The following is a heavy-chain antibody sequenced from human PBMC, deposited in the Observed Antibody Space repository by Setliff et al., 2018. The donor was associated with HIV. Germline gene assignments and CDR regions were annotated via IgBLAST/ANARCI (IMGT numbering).Heavy chain of an antibody. V-gene: IGHV1-3*01. Sequence: ASVKVSCKTSGYTFKSYDINWVRQAPGQRPEWMARINAGNGNREYSPKFQGRVTITADTSASTMYMELSSLRSDDTAVYYCARDSSFNMDVWGKGTTVTVSS. J-gene: IGHJ6*03. CDR2: INAGNGNR. CDR3: ARDSSFNMDV. CDR1: GYTFKSYD.